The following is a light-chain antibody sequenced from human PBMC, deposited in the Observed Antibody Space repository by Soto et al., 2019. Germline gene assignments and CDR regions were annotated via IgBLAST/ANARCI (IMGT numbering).Light chain of an antibody. CDR1: QSAGNF. Sequence: EIVMTQSPATRSGSPWETASPSGRASQSAGNFLAWYQQKPGQAPRLLIYYISTRATGIPARFSGSGSGTEFTLTINSLQSEDSAVYYCQQHNQWPINCGQGKRREIK. CDR3: QQHNQWPIN. CDR2: YIS. V-gene: IGKV3D-15*01. J-gene: IGKJ5*01.